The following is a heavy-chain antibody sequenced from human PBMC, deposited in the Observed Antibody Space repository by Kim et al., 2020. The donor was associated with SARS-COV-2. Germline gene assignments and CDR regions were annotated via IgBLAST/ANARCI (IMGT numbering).Heavy chain of an antibody. CDR3: VGRPDYDY. Sequence: GESLKISCKGSGYRFSDQWITWVRQVPGKGLEWMGRIDLRDSYTTYSPSFKGHVTISADKSITTAYLQWSSLKASDTAIYYCVGRPDYDYWGQGTLVTV. D-gene: IGHD3-16*01. CDR2: IDLRDSYT. V-gene: IGHV5-10-1*01. J-gene: IGHJ4*02. CDR1: GYRFSDQW.